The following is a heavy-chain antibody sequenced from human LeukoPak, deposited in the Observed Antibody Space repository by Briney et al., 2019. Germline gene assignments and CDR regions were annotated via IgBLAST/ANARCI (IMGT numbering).Heavy chain of an antibody. J-gene: IGHJ4*02. CDR3: ARDNPRTTGYSSGSTFDF. CDR2: VYYTGGGNN. Sequence: GSLRLSCAASGFTFSSYGMRWVRQAPGKGLEWIGEVYYTGGGNNNYNPSLKSRATISIDTSRNQFSLKLRSVTAADTAVYFCARDNPRTTGYSSGSTFDFWGQGILVTVSS. D-gene: IGHD6-19*01. V-gene: IGHV4-59*12. CDR1: GFTFSSYG.